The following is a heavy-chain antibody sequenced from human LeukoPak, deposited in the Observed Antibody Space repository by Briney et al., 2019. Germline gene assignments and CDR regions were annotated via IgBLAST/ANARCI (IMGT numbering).Heavy chain of an antibody. CDR1: GFTFSSYW. J-gene: IGHJ3*02. CDR3: ARETYYYDSSGYYSDAFDI. D-gene: IGHD3-22*01. Sequence: GGSLRLSCAASGFTFSSYWMHWVRQAPGKGLVWVSRINSDGSSTSYADSVKGRFTISRDNAKNTLYLQMNSLRAEDTAVYYCARETYYYDSSGYYSDAFDIWGQGTMVTVSS. CDR2: INSDGSST. V-gene: IGHV3-74*01.